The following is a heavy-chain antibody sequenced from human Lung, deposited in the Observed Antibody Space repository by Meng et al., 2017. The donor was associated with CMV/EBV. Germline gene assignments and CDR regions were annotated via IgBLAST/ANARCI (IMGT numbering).Heavy chain of an antibody. D-gene: IGHD3-16*01. CDR3: ARDYGWGAVTRYYYYGIDV. CDR1: GGSVSSGSYY. CDR2: IYYSGST. Sequence: SETLSLXCTVSGGSVSSGSYYWSWIRQPPGKGLEWIGYIYYSGSTNYNPSLKSRVTISVDTSKNQFSLKLSSVTAADTDVYYCARDYGWGAVTRYYYYGIDVWGQRTTVTVSS. J-gene: IGHJ6*02. V-gene: IGHV4-61*01.